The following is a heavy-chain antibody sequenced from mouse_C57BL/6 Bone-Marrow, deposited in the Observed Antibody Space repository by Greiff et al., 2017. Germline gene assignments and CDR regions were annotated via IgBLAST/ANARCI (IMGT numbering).Heavy chain of an antibody. J-gene: IGHJ1*03. V-gene: IGHV1-85*01. Sequence: VQLQQSGPELVKPGASVKLSCKASGYTFTSYDINWVKQRPGQGLEWIGGIYPRDGSTKYNEKFKGKAILTVDTSSSTAYMELHSLSSEDSAVYFCARLEFDGSSGDWYFDVWGTGTTVTVSS. CDR1: GYTFTSYD. D-gene: IGHD1-1*01. CDR2: IYPRDGST. CDR3: ARLEFDGSSGDWYFDV.